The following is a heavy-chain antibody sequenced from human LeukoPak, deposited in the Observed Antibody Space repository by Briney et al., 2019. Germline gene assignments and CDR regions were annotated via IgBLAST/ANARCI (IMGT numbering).Heavy chain of an antibody. CDR1: GFTFSTYW. V-gene: IGHV3-7*01. J-gene: IGHJ4*02. Sequence: GGSLRLSCAASGFTFSTYWMTWVRQAPGKGLEWVANIRQDGGEAYYVDSVKGRFTISRDNAKNSLYLQMNSLRAEDTAVYYCARGFDYWGQGTLVTVSS. CDR2: IRQDGGEA. CDR3: ARGFDY.